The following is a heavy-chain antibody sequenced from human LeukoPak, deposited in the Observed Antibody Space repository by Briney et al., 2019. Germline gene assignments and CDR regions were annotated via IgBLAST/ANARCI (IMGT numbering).Heavy chain of an antibody. CDR3: ARLKDFPNFDY. Sequence: RGSLRLSCAASGFSFSSYWMSWVRQTPGKRLEWVAHIKQDGSEKYYVDSVRGRLTISRDNARNLLYLQMNSLRAEDTAVYYCARLKDFPNFDYWGQGTLVTVSS. CDR1: GFSFSSYW. J-gene: IGHJ4*02. V-gene: IGHV3-7*05. CDR2: IKQDGSEK.